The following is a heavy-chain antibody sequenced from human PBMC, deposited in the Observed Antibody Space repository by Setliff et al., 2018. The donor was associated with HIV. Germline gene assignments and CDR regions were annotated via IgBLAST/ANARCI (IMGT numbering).Heavy chain of an antibody. CDR3: ASLYYISSWTSYFDS. CDR1: SHSINSGYY. D-gene: IGHD3-10*01. CDR2: INHSGTS. V-gene: IGHV4-38-2*01. Sequence: SETLSLTCDVSSHSINSGYYWGWIRQPPGKGLEWIGSINHSGTSYYNPSLKSRVTISIDTSKNQFFLKLSSVTASDTAVYRCASLYYISSWTSYFDSWGQGTLVTVSS. J-gene: IGHJ4*02.